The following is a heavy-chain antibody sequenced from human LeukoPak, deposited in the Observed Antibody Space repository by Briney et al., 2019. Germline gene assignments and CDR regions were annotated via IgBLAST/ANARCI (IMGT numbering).Heavy chain of an antibody. CDR3: ATSWGIAVAGHVGAFDY. CDR1: GYTLTELS. V-gene: IGHV1-24*01. Sequence: GASVKGSCKVSGYTLTELSMHWVRQAPGKGLEWMGGFDPEDGETIYAQKFQGRVTMTEDTSTDTAYMELSSLRSEDTAVYYCATSWGIAVAGHVGAFDYWGQGTLVTVSS. CDR2: FDPEDGET. D-gene: IGHD6-19*01. J-gene: IGHJ4*02.